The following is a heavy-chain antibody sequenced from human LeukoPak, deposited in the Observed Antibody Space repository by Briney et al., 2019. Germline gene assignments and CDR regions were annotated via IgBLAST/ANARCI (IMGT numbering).Heavy chain of an antibody. Sequence: GASVKVSCKSSGYTLTDYYLHWVRQAPGQGLEWMGWIEPKSGGTKYAQTFQGMVTMTRDTSISTAYMELSSLKSDDTAVYYCARLATWGDAFDIWGQGTMVTVSS. CDR2: IEPKSGGT. D-gene: IGHD5-12*01. CDR1: GYTLTDYY. J-gene: IGHJ3*02. CDR3: ARLATWGDAFDI. V-gene: IGHV1-2*02.